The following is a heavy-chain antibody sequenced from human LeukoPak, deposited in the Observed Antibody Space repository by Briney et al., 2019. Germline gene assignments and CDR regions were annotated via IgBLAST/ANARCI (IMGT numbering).Heavy chain of an antibody. V-gene: IGHV1-8*01. D-gene: IGHD2-2*01. J-gene: IGHJ3*02. Sequence: ASVKVSCMASGYTFTSYDINWVRQATGQGLEWMGWMNPNSGNTGYAQKFQGRVTMTRNTSISTAYMELSSLRSEDTAVYYCARWRYCSSTSCFDAFDIWGQGTMVTVSS. CDR1: GYTFTSYD. CDR2: MNPNSGNT. CDR3: ARWRYCSSTSCFDAFDI.